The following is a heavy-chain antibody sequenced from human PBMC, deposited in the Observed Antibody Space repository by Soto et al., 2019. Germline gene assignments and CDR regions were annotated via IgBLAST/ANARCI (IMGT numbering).Heavy chain of an antibody. V-gene: IGHV1-18*01. Sequence: QVRLVQSGAEMKMPGASVKVSCKASGYKFTSNGISWVRQAPGQGLEWMGWISTSKGNTNYAQEFQGRVTMTTDTSTSTAYTELRSLRSDDTAVYYCARDQRRNFDYWGQGTLVTVSS. CDR3: ARDQRRNFDY. D-gene: IGHD6-25*01. CDR2: ISTSKGNT. CDR1: GYKFTSNG. J-gene: IGHJ4*02.